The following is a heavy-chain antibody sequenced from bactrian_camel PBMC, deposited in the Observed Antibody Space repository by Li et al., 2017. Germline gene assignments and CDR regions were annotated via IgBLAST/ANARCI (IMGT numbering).Heavy chain of an antibody. CDR2: IEGDGTT. J-gene: IGHJ4*01. Sequence: HVQLVESGGGSVQAGGSLTLSCAASGYTYSNGCMGWFRQAPGKEREGVAFIEGDGTTSYADSVKGRFTISKDNAKNTLYLQMNSLKHEDTAMYCCAADSGWAAYCSLVRGSGYEYHYWGQGTQVTVS. CDR1: GYTYSNGC. CDR3: AADSGWAAYCSLVRGSGYEYHY. V-gene: IGHV3S53*01. D-gene: IGHD3*01.